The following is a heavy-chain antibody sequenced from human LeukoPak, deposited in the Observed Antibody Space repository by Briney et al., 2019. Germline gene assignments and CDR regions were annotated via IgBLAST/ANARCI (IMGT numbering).Heavy chain of an antibody. D-gene: IGHD3-22*01. CDR3: AGGPGSYYYDSSGYSFDY. CDR2: ISAYNDNT. V-gene: IGHV1-18*01. Sequence: ASVKVSCKASGYTFTSYGISWVRQAPGQGLEWMGWISAYNDNTNYAQKLQGRVTMTTDTSTSTAYMELRSLRSDDTAVYYCAGGPGSYYYDSSGYSFDYWGQGTLVTVSS. CDR1: GYTFTSYG. J-gene: IGHJ4*02.